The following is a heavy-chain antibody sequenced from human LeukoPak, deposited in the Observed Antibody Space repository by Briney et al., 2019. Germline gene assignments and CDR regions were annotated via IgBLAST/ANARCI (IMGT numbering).Heavy chain of an antibody. CDR3: ARWGYGCKGADY. D-gene: IGHD5-18*01. CDR1: GFRFSDYY. CDR2: ITNTGYTK. Sequence: GGSLRLSCAASGFRFSDYYMSWIRQAPGKGLEWISYITNTGYTKYYADSVKGRFSISRDTSYNSLFLQMNGLRAEDTAVYYCARWGYGCKGADYWGQGTLVSVSS. J-gene: IGHJ4*02. V-gene: IGHV3-11*01.